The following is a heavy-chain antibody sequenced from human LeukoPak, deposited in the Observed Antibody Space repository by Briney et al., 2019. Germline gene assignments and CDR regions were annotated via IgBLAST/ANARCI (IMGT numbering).Heavy chain of an antibody. CDR1: GYTFTGYY. J-gene: IGHJ4*02. D-gene: IGHD3-10*01. CDR2: INPNSGGT. Sequence: GASVKVSCKASGYTFTGYYMHWVRQAPGQGLEWMGRINPNSGGTNDAQKFQGRVTMTRDTSISTAYMELSRLRSDDTAVYYCARVRTMVRGVKGPTGSFDYWGQGTLVTVSS. CDR3: ARVRTMVRGVKGPTGSFDY. V-gene: IGHV1-2*06.